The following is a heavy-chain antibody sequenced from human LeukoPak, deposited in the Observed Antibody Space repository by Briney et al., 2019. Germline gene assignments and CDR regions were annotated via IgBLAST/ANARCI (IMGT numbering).Heavy chain of an antibody. V-gene: IGHV3-9*01. J-gene: IGHJ5*02. CDR2: ISWNSGSI. D-gene: IGHD2-8*01. Sequence: PGRSLRLSCAASGFTFDDYAMYWVRQAPGKGLEWVSGISWNSGSIAYADSVKGRITISRDDAKKSLYLQMNSLRAEDTALYYCAKDVGRVRTGVWLDPWGQGTLVTVSS. CDR1: GFTFDDYA. CDR3: AKDVGRVRTGVWLDP.